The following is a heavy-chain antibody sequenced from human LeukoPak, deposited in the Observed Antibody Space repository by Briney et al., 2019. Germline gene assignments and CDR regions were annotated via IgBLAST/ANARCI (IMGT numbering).Heavy chain of an antibody. D-gene: IGHD5-18*01. CDR1: GFTFRNYW. CDR2: LNGDGSSI. J-gene: IGHJ6*02. CDR3: ARDRGYSPDV. Sequence: PGGSLRLSCAASGFTFRNYWMHWVRQVPGKGLVWVSHLNGDGSSITYADSVKGRFTISRDNAKSTLYLQMYSLRAEDTAVYYCARDRGYSPDVWGQGTTVTVSS. V-gene: IGHV3-74*01.